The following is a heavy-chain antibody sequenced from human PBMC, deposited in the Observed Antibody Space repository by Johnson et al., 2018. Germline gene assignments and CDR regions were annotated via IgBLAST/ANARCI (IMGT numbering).Heavy chain of an antibody. CDR1: GFTFRNYG. Sequence: QVQLVQSGGGVVQPGRSLRLSCAASGFTFRNYGMFWVRQAPGKGLEWVAVISYDGSNKYYADPVKGRFTISRDNSKNTLYLQMNSLRVEDTAVYYWAGVDMATRSDACDIWGQGTMVTVSS. CDR3: AGVDMATRSDACDI. J-gene: IGHJ3*02. CDR2: ISYDGSNK. V-gene: IGHV3-33*05. D-gene: IGHD5-24*01.